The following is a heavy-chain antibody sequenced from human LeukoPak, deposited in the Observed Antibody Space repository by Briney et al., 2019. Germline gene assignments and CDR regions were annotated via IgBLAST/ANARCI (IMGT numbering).Heavy chain of an antibody. Sequence: GASVKVSCKASGYTFTGYYMHWVRQAPGQGLEWMGWINPNSGGTNYAQKFQGRVTMTRDTSISTAYMELRSLRSDDTAVYYCARFYVGLDAFDIWGQGAMVTVSS. CDR1: GYTFTGYY. V-gene: IGHV1-2*02. CDR2: INPNSGGT. CDR3: ARFYVGLDAFDI. D-gene: IGHD1-26*01. J-gene: IGHJ3*02.